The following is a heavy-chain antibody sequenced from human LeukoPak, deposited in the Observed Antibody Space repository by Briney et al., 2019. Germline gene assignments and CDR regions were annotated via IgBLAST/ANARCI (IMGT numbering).Heavy chain of an antibody. J-gene: IGHJ4*02. CDR1: GYTFTSYA. CDR3: ARVVGCGGDCYSGISDY. D-gene: IGHD2-21*02. CDR2: INTNTGNP. Sequence: AVVKVSCKASGYTFTSYAMNWVRQAPVQGLEWMGWINTNTGNPTYAQGFTGRFVFSLDTSVSTAYLQISSLKAEDTAVYYCARVVGCGGDCYSGISDYWGQGTLVTVSS. V-gene: IGHV7-4-1*02.